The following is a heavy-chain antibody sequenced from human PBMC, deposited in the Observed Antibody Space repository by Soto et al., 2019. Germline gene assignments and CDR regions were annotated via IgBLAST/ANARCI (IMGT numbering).Heavy chain of an antibody. CDR2: INTRNGNT. V-gene: IGHV1-3*05. Sequence: QVLLVQSGAEEKKPGASVKVSCKASGYTFTTYVMHWVRQAPGQRLEWMGWINTRNGNTKYSQKFQGRVTLTRDTXAXTXXMELSSLRSEHTAVYYSARDRVMGGIMGVAGPPDFWGQGSLGTVSS. CDR3: ARDRVMGGIMGVAGPPDF. J-gene: IGHJ4*02. D-gene: IGHD1-26*01. CDR1: GYTFTTYV.